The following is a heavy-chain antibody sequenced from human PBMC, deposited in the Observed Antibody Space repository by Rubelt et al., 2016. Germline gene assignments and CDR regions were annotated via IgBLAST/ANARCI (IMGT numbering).Heavy chain of an antibody. J-gene: IGHJ4*02. CDR2: ISYDGTNK. CDR1: GSTFSSYA. D-gene: IGHD5-18*01. Sequence: QVHLVESGGGVVQPGGSLRLSCAASGSTFSSYAMHWVRQAPGKGLEWVAVISYDGTNKYYADSVKGRFTISRDNSKNRLYLQRNSLRAEDTALDYCAGDGGGYSYGDSGDTDYWGQGTLVTVSS. CDR3: AGDGGGYSYGDSGDTDY. V-gene: IGHV3-30*04.